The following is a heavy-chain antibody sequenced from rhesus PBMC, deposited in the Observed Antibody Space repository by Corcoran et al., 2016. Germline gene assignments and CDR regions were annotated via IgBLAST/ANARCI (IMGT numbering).Heavy chain of an antibody. V-gene: IGHV3S5*01. CDR2: ITSGGGST. CDR1: GFTFSSYG. Sequence: EVQLVETGGGLVQPGGSLKLSCAASGFTFSSYGMSWVRQAPGKGLEWVSAITSGGGSTYYADSVKGRFTISRDNSKNTLSLQMNSLRAEDTAVYYCAKDPVNTVTPLDYWGQGVLVTVSS. D-gene: IGHD4-23*01. J-gene: IGHJ4*01. CDR3: AKDPVNTVTPLDY.